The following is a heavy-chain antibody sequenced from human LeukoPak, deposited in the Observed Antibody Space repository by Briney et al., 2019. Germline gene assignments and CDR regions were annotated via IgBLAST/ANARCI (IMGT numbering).Heavy chain of an antibody. D-gene: IGHD2-2*01. CDR3: ARSGYCSSSSCYRESDGLDF. CDR1: GYNFISYG. Sequence: ASVKASCKASGYNFISYGVSWVRQAPGQGLEWMGWVSTYNGNTNYAQNLQYRVTMTTDPATSTAYMELTNLRSGDTAVYYCARSGYCSSSSCYRESDGLDFWGQGTMVTVSS. CDR2: VSTYNGNT. V-gene: IGHV1-18*01. J-gene: IGHJ3*01.